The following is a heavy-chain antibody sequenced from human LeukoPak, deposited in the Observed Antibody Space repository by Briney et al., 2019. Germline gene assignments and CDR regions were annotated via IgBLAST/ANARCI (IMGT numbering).Heavy chain of an antibody. CDR1: GLTFSSYT. CDR2: ITTSSSSR. D-gene: IGHD5-18*01. J-gene: IGHJ4*02. V-gene: IGHV3-21*01. CDR3: ARGGYSYGSEFDN. Sequence: PGGSLRLSCAASGLTFSSYTMNWVRQAPGKGLEWVSSITTSSSSRYYADSVKGRFTTSRDDAKNSLELQMNSLRPEDTAVYYCARGGYSYGSEFDNWGQGTLVTVSS.